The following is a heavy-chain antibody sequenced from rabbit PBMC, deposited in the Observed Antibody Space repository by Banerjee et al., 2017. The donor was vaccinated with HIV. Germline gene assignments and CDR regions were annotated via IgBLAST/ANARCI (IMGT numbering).Heavy chain of an antibody. D-gene: IGHD6-1*01. CDR3: AKSVNTYGSAAYASDL. V-gene: IGHV1S40*01. J-gene: IGHJ4*01. Sequence: QSLEESGGDLVKPGASLTLTCTASGSSFSSMHYVCWVRQAPGKGLESIACTYTSNGSTYYANWARGRFTLSQTSSTTVTLQMTSLTAADTATYFCAKSVNTYGSAAYASDLWGPGTLVTVS. CDR1: GSSFSSMHY. CDR2: TYTSNGST.